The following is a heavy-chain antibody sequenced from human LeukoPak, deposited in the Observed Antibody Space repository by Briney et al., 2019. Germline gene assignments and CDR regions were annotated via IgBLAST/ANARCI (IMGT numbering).Heavy chain of an antibody. CDR2: IYYSGST. J-gene: IGHJ6*03. D-gene: IGHD3-22*01. CDR3: TRGSIAHYYMDV. Sequence: SETLSLTCTVSGGSISSYYWSWIRQPPGKGLEWIGNIYYSGSTNYNPSLKSRVTISVDTSKNQFSLKLSSVTAADTAVYYCTRGSIAHYYMDVWGKGTTVTISS. V-gene: IGHV4-59*01. CDR1: GGSISSYY.